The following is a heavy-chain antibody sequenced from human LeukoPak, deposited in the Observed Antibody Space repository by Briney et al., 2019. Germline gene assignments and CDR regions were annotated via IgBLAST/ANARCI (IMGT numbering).Heavy chain of an antibody. CDR2: IYPGDSDT. D-gene: IGHD6-6*01. V-gene: IGHV5-51*01. CDR1: GYTFTNYW. CDR3: ARLEYSTSSAPDY. J-gene: IGHJ4*02. Sequence: GESLKISCKGSGYTFTNYWIGWVRQMPGKGLEWMGIIYPGDSDTRYSPSFQGQVTVSADKSISTAYLQWSSLKASDTAMYYCARLEYSTSSAPDYWGQGTLVTVSS.